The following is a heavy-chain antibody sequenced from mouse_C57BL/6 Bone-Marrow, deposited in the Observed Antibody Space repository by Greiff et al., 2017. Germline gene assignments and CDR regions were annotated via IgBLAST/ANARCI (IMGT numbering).Heavy chain of an antibody. V-gene: IGHV5-16*01. Sequence: EVKLVESEGGLVQPGSSMKLSCTASGFTFSDYYMAWVRQVPEKGLEWVANINYDGSSTYYLDSLKSRFIISRDNAKNILYLQMSSLKSEDTATYYCAREGSSLYAMDYWGQGTSVTVS. J-gene: IGHJ4*01. D-gene: IGHD1-1*01. CDR2: INYDGSST. CDR1: GFTFSDYY. CDR3: AREGSSLYAMDY.